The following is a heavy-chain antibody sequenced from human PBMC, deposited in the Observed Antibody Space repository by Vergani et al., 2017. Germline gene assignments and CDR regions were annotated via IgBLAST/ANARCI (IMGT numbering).Heavy chain of an antibody. CDR3: ARDLRDYGDRGYFDY. V-gene: IGHV1-46*01. D-gene: IGHD4-17*01. CDR2: INPSGGST. Sequence: QVQLVQSGAEVKKPGASVKVSCKASGYTFTSYYMHWVRQAPGQGLEWMGIINPSGGSTSYAQKFQGRVTMTRDTSTSTVYMELSSLRSEDTAVYYCARDLRDYGDRGYFDYWGRGTLVTVTS. J-gene: IGHJ4*02. CDR1: GYTFTSYY.